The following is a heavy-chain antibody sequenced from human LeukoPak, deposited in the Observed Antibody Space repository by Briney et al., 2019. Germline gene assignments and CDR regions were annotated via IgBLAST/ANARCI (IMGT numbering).Heavy chain of an antibody. CDR3: ARDTVVYCVRGDCNGVFDY. CDR2: ISGYDGKT. J-gene: IGHJ4*02. CDR1: GYPLRSYG. D-gene: IGHD2-21*01. V-gene: IGHV1-18*01. Sequence: ASVKVSCKASGYPLRSYGISWVRQAPGQGLEWMGWISGYDGKTKYSQKVQGRVTLTTDTATTTAYMELRSLRFDDTAVYFRARDTVVYCVRGDCNGVFDYWGRGSLVTVSS.